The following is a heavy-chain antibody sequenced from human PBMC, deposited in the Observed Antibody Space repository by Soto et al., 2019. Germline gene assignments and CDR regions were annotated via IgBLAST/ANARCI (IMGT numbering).Heavy chain of an antibody. CDR1: GYSFTSYW. CDR2: IDPSDSYT. J-gene: IGHJ3*02. V-gene: IGHV5-10-1*01. D-gene: IGHD3-22*01. Sequence: PGESLKISCKGSGYSFTSYWISWVRQMPGKGLELMGRIDPSDSYTNYSPSFQGHVTISADKSISTAYLQWSSLKASDTAMYYCARLPYYYDSSGDAFDIWGQGTMVTVSS. CDR3: ARLPYYYDSSGDAFDI.